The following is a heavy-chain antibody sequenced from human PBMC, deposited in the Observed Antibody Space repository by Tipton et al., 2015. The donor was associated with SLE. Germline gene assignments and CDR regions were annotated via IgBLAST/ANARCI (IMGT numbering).Heavy chain of an antibody. CDR1: GFSFSDYS. V-gene: IGHV3-21*01. CDR2: ITSGSSSI. J-gene: IGHJ5*02. CDR3: AKDGGQQLVT. D-gene: IGHD6-13*01. Sequence: SLRLSCVASGFSFSDYSMIWVRQAPGKGLEWVSSITSGSSSIYYADSMRGRFTISRDNAKNSLSLQMNSLRADDTAVYYCAKDGGQQLVTWGQGTLVNVSS.